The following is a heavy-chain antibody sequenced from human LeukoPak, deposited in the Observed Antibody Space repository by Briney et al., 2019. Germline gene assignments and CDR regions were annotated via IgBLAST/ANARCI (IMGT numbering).Heavy chain of an antibody. CDR2: INHSGST. V-gene: IGHV4-34*01. CDR3: ARGRSYCSGGSCYSLNYYYYYMDV. Sequence: PSETLSLTCAVYGGSFSGYYWSWIRQPPGKGLEWIGEINHSGSTNYNPSLKSRVTISVDTSKNQCSLKLSSVTAADTAVYYCARGRSYCSGGSCYSLNYYYYYMDVWGKGTTVTVSS. CDR1: GGSFSGYY. D-gene: IGHD2-15*01. J-gene: IGHJ6*03.